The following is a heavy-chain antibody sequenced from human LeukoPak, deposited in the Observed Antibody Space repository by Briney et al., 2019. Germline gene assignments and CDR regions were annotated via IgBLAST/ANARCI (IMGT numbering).Heavy chain of an antibody. CDR1: GGTFSSYA. V-gene: IGHV1-69*13. CDR3: ARFAGVGALGYFQH. Sequence: SVKVSCKASGGTFSSYAISWVRQAPGQGLEWMGGIIPIFDTANYAQKFQGRVTITADESTSTAYMELSSLRSEDTAVYYCARFAGVGALGYFQHWGQGTLVTVSS. D-gene: IGHD3-10*01. CDR2: IIPIFDTA. J-gene: IGHJ1*01.